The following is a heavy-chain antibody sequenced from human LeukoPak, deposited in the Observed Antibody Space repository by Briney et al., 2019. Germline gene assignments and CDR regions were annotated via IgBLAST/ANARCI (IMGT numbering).Heavy chain of an antibody. J-gene: IGHJ4*02. Sequence: KPGGSLRLSCAASGFTLSDYYMSWIRQAPGKGLEWISYISSSGSNIYYADSVKGRFTMSRDNAKGSLYLQMNSLRAEDTAIYYCARRRDYFDYWGQGTLVTVSS. CDR2: ISSSGSNI. CDR1: GFTLSDYY. V-gene: IGHV3-11*01. CDR3: ARRRDYFDY.